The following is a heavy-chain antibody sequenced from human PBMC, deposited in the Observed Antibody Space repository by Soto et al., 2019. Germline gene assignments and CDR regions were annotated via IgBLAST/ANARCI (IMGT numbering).Heavy chain of an antibody. Sequence: ASVKVSCKASGYTFTSYAMHWVRQAPGQRLEWMGWINAGNGNTKYSQKFQGRVTITRDTSASTAYMELSSLRSEDTAVYYCARGGSSHPSNWFDPWGQRTLVTVSS. CDR3: ARGGSSHPSNWFDP. CDR2: INAGNGNT. J-gene: IGHJ5*02. V-gene: IGHV1-3*01. D-gene: IGHD6-6*01. CDR1: GYTFTSYA.